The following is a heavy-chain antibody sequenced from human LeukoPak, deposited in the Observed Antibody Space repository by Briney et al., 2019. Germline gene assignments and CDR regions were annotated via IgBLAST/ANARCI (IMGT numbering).Heavy chain of an antibody. CDR2: ISSSSTI. Sequence: GGSLRLSCAASGFIFSSYSMNWVRQAPGKGLEWVSYISSSSTIYYADSVKGRFTISRDNAKNSLYLQMNSLRAEDTAVYYCARDLSSGWYNYWGQGTLVTVSS. D-gene: IGHD6-19*01. V-gene: IGHV3-48*01. CDR1: GFIFSSYS. CDR3: ARDLSSGWYNY. J-gene: IGHJ4*02.